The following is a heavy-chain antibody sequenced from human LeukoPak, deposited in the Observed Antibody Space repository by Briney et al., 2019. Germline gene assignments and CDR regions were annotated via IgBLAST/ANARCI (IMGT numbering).Heavy chain of an antibody. V-gene: IGHV1-18*01. J-gene: IGHJ4*02. CDR3: ARAPSPSGVVESIDY. D-gene: IGHD3-16*01. CDR2: ISAFNGHT. Sequence: ASVKVSCKASGYTFTSYGISWVRQAPGQGLEWMGWISAFNGHTNYAQKFQGRITMTTDTSTSTAYMELRSLRSDDTAVYYCARAPSPSGVVESIDYWGQGTLVTVSS. CDR1: GYTFTSYG.